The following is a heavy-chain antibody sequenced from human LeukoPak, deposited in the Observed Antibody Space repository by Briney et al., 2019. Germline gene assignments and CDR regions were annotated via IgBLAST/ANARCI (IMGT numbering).Heavy chain of an antibody. J-gene: IGHJ3*02. V-gene: IGHV1-2*02. CDR1: GYTFTGYY. CDR3: AREGRYYDSSDYYYEGGAFDI. Sequence: ASVKVSCKASGYTFTGYYMHWVRQAPGQGLEWMGWINPNSGGTNYAQKFQGRVTMTRDTSISTVYMELNRLRSDDTAVYFCAREGRYYDSSDYYYEGGAFDIWGRGTMVTVSS. D-gene: IGHD3-22*01. CDR2: INPNSGGT.